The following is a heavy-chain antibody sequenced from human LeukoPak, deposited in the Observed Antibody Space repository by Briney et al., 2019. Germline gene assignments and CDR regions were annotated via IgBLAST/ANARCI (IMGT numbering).Heavy chain of an antibody. V-gene: IGHV3-30*04. Sequence: GGSLRLSCAASGFTFSSYAMHWVRQAPGKGLEWVAVISYDGSNKYYADSVKGRFTISRDNSKNTLYLQVNSLRAEDTAVYYCARAGIAAGLLDYWGQGTLVTVSS. D-gene: IGHD6-13*01. CDR1: GFTFSSYA. J-gene: IGHJ4*02. CDR3: ARAGIAAGLLDY. CDR2: ISYDGSNK.